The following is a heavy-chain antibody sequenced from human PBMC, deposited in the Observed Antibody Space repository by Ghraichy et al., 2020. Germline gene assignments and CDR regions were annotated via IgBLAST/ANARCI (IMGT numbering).Heavy chain of an antibody. CDR1: GFSINTGGVT. J-gene: IGHJ4*02. V-gene: IGHV2-5*01. CDR2: IYWNDDK. Sequence: SGPTLVKPAQTLTLTCTFSGFSINTGGVTVCWFRQPPGKALEWLALIYWNDDKRYSPSLMSRLTITKDTSKNQVVLTMANMDPVDTATYYCANRRGSYNYFSGVFQSPFAYWGQGTLVMVSS. D-gene: IGHD3/OR15-3a*01. CDR3: ANRRGSYNYFSGVFQSPFAY.